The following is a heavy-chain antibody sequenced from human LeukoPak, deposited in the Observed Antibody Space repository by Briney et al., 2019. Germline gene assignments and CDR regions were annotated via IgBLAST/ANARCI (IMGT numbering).Heavy chain of an antibody. CDR3: ARVVYGDYRFDY. D-gene: IGHD4-17*01. V-gene: IGHV4-31*03. CDR1: GGSISSGGYY. CDR2: IYYSGST. J-gene: IGHJ4*02. Sequence: PSETLSLTCTVSGGSISSGGYYWSWIRQHPGKGLEWIGYIYYSGSTYYNPSLKSRVTISVDTSKNQLSLKLSSVTAADTAVYYCARVVYGDYRFDYWGQGTLVTVSS.